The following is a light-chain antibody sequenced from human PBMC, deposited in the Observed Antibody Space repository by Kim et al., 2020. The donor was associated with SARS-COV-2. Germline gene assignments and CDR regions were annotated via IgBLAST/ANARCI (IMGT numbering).Light chain of an antibody. CDR1: QSVSIN. CDR3: HQNNNGPQT. J-gene: IGKJ1*01. CDR2: TAS. Sequence: IVLTQSPATLSVSPGETVTLSCRASQSVSINLAWYQQTPGQAPRLLIYTASTRAAGIQARCSGGGSGTEFTLTINSLLSDDFAVYFCHQNNNGPQTFGQGTKVDIK. V-gene: IGKV3D-15*01.